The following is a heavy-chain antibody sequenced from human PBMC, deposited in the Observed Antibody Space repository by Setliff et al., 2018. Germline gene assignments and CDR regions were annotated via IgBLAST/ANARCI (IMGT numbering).Heavy chain of an antibody. Sequence: TSETLSLTCAVYGESFSNNYWSWIRQTPGKGLEWIGESNHGGSTSYHPSPKSRLTMSVDTSKNQFSLKLTSVTAADTAVYYCARPHGGDYAFDIWGQGRMVTVSS. D-gene: IGHD3-16*01. CDR2: SNHGGST. CDR3: ARPHGGDYAFDI. J-gene: IGHJ3*02. CDR1: GESFSNNY. V-gene: IGHV4-34*01.